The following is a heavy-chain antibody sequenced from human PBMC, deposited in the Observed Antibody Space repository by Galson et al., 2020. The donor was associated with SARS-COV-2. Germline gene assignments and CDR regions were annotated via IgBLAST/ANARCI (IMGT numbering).Heavy chain of an antibody. J-gene: IGHJ3*02. CDR3: ARGLTGCSSTSCYRGADAFDI. D-gene: IGHD2-2*02. V-gene: IGHV1-2*04. Sequence: ASVKVSCKASGYTFTGNYMHRVRQAPGQGLEWMVWINHNSGGTNYAQKFQGWVTMTRDTSISTAYMELSRLRSDDTAVYYCARGLTGCSSTSCYRGADAFDIWGQGTMVTVSS. CDR1: GYTFTGNY. CDR2: INHNSGGT.